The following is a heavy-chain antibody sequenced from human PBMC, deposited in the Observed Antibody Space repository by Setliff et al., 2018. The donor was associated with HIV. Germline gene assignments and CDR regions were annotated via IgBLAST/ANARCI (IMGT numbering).Heavy chain of an antibody. CDR2: ISPSSVYL. CDR3: AKPTSGLYPRAFDL. V-gene: IGHV3-21*06. J-gene: IGHJ3*01. D-gene: IGHD1-26*01. Sequence: GESLKISCVASGLTLGDYGMVWVRQAPGKGLEWVSSISPSSVYLNYADSMKGRVTISRDNAKNSLYLQMNSLRAEDTAVYYCAKPTSGLYPRAFDLWGQGTMVTVSS. CDR1: GLTLGDYG.